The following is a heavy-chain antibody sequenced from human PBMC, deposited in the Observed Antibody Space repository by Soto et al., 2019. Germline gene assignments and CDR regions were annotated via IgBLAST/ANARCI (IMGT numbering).Heavy chain of an antibody. J-gene: IGHJ6*02. CDR2: IYWDDDK. V-gene: IGHV2-5*02. Sequence: QITLKESGPTLVKPTQTLTLTCTFSGFSLSTSGVGVAWIRQPPRTALEWLALIYWDDDKRYRPSLESRLTITKDTSQNQVVLTMTNMDSVDTATYYCAYLPCSGGSCSWFSFSGMDVWGQGTTVTVSS. CDR3: AYLPCSGGSCSWFSFSGMDV. D-gene: IGHD2-15*01. CDR1: GFSLSTSGVG.